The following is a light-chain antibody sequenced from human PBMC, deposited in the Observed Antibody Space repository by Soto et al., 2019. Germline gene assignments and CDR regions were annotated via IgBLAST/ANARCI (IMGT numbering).Light chain of an antibody. CDR1: QSISSY. Sequence: DIQMTQSPSSLSASVGDRVTITCRASQSISSYLNWYQQKPGKAPKLLIYAASSLQSGVPSRFSGSGPGTDFTLTISSLQPEDFATYYCQPSYSTLYTFGQGTKLEIK. CDR3: QPSYSTLYT. CDR2: AAS. V-gene: IGKV1-39*01. J-gene: IGKJ2*01.